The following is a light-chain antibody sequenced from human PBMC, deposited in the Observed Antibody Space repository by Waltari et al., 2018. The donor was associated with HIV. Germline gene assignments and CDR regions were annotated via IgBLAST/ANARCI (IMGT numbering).Light chain of an antibody. J-gene: IGLJ3*02. CDR3: GTWDISLSGGV. CDR1: NLGNDY. CDR2: DNN. Sequence: QSVLTQPPSVSAAPGQKVTISCSNLGNDYASCYQHLPGAAPKLVIYDNNKRPSGIPDRFSGSKSGTSATLAITGLLTGDEAVYYCGTWDISLSGGVFGGGTKLTVL. V-gene: IGLV1-51*01.